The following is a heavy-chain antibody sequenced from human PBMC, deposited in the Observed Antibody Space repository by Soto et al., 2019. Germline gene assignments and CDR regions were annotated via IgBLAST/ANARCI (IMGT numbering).Heavy chain of an antibody. V-gene: IGHV3-23*01. D-gene: IGHD5-18*01. CDR1: GFTFSSYA. CDR2: ISGSGGST. Sequence: EVQLLESGGGLVQPGGSLRLSCAASGFTFSSYAMSWVRQAPGKGLEWVSAISGSGGSTYYADSVKGRFTTSRDNSKNTLYLQMNSLRAEDTAVYYCAKDGKYSYGYDPFDYWGQGTLVTVSS. CDR3: AKDGKYSYGYDPFDY. J-gene: IGHJ4*02.